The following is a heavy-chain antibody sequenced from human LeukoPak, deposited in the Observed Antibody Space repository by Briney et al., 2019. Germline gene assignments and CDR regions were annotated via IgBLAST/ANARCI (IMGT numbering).Heavy chain of an antibody. CDR3: TTPYPYYDILTGYRPFDF. D-gene: IGHD3-9*01. CDR1: GFTFSNAY. J-gene: IGHJ4*02. Sequence: GGSLRLSCAASGFTFSNAYMNWVRQAPGKGLEWVGRIKSKTDGGTADYAAPVKGRFTISRDDSENTLYLQMNSLKAEDTAVYYCTTPYPYYDILTGYRPFDFWGQGALVTVSS. CDR2: IKSKTDGGTA. V-gene: IGHV3-15*07.